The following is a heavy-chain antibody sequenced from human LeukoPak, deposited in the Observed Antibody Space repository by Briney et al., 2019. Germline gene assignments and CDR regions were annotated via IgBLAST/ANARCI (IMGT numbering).Heavy chain of an antibody. Sequence: SETLSLTCAVYGGSFSGYFWSWIRQPPGKGLEWIGEINHSGSTNYNPSLKSRVTISVDTSKNQFSLTLSSVTAADTALFYCARGRSQVLRYDYYYMDVWGKGTTVTVSS. V-gene: IGHV4-34*01. CDR3: ARGRSQVLRYDYYYMDV. CDR2: INHSGST. J-gene: IGHJ6*03. D-gene: IGHD4/OR15-4a*01. CDR1: GGSFSGYF.